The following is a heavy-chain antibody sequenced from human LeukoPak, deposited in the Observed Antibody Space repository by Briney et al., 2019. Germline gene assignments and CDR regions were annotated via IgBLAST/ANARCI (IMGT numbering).Heavy chain of an antibody. CDR3: ASQLGGNVY. CDR1: GFTFSSYA. J-gene: IGHJ4*02. V-gene: IGHV3-74*01. D-gene: IGHD3-16*01. CDR2: ISSDGRST. Sequence: GGSLRLSCAASGFTFSSYAMSWVRQAPGKGLVWVSVISSDGRSTIYADSVKGRFTISRDNAKNTLYLQMDSLRAEDTAVYFCASQLGGNVYWGQGTLVTVSS.